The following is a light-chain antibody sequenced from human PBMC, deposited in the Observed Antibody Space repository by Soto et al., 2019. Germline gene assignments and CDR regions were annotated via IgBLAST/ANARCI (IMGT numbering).Light chain of an antibody. V-gene: IGLV2-14*01. CDR2: QVT. CDR3: TSYSSSDIFYV. CDR1: SSDIGGYYY. Sequence: QSALTQPASVSGSPGQSITISCTGTSSDIGGYYYVSWYQHHPGKAPKLLIYQVTHRPSRVSNRFSGSKSGNTASLTISGLQADDEADYYCTSYSSSDIFYVFGTGTKLTVL. J-gene: IGLJ1*01.